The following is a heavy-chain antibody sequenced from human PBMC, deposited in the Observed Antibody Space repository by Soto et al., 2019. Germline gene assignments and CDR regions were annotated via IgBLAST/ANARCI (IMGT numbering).Heavy chain of an antibody. CDR1: GGTFSSYA. Sequence: QVQLVQSGAEVKKPGSSVKVSCKASGGTFSSYAISWVRQAPGQGLEWMGGIIPIFGTANYAQKFQGRVTGTAAEETSTACMELSSVRSEDTAGYYCAGGRGRRGRRFAPRGQGTLVSVSS. CDR2: IIPIFGTA. V-gene: IGHV1-69*12. CDR3: AGGRGRRGRRFAP. J-gene: IGHJ5*02.